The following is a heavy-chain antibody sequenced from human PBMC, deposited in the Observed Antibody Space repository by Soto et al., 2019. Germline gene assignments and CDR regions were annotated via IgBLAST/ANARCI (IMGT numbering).Heavy chain of an antibody. J-gene: IGHJ5*02. D-gene: IGHD2-2*01. Sequence: VGSLRLSCAASGFTFSSYAMSWFRQAPGKGLEWVSAISGSGGSTYYADSVKGRFTISRDNSKNTLYLQMNSLRAEDTAVYYCAKDPSVIVVVPAAIGDWFDPWGQGTLVTVSS. CDR1: GFTFSSYA. CDR2: ISGSGGST. CDR3: AKDPSVIVVVPAAIGDWFDP. V-gene: IGHV3-23*01.